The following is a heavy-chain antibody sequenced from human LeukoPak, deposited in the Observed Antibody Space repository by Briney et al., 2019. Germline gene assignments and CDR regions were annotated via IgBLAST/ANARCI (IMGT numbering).Heavy chain of an antibody. CDR2: INHSGST. V-gene: IGHV4-34*01. J-gene: IGHJ6*03. D-gene: IGHD6-6*01. Sequence: SETLSLTCAVYGGSFSGYYWSWIRQPPGKGLEWIGEINHSGSTNYNPSLKSRVTISVDTSKNQFSLKLSSVTAADTAVYYCARRRGSSPYYYYYYMDVWGKGTTVTVSS. CDR1: GGSFSGYY. CDR3: ARRRGSSPYYYYYYMDV.